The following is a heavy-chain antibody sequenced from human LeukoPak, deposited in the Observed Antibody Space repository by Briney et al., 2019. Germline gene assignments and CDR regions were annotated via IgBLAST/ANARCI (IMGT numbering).Heavy chain of an antibody. V-gene: IGHV4-4*07. CDR3: ARGPMTTVTTTRVFYYYGMDV. J-gene: IGHJ6*02. Sequence: SETLSLTCTVSGGSISDYYWSWIRQPAGKGLEWIGRIYASGTTNYNPSLKSRVTISVDTSKNQFSLKLSSVTAADTAVYYCARGPMTTVTTTRVFYYYGMDVWGQGTTVTVSS. CDR2: IYASGTT. D-gene: IGHD4-17*01. CDR1: GGSISDYY.